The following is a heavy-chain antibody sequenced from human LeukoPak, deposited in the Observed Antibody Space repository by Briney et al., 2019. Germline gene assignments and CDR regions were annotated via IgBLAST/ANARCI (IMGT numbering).Heavy chain of an antibody. CDR1: GGTVTSSTYF. CDR2: ISYSGAT. J-gene: IGHJ6*03. CDR3: ARDGFYHHYYMDV. V-gene: IGHV4-39*07. Sequence: SETLSLTCTLSGGTVTSSTYFWGWIRQPPGKGLEWIGSISYSGATYYNPSLKSRVSMSVHTSRNQFSLKLSSVTAADTAVYYCARDGFYHHYYMDVWGEGTAVTVSS.